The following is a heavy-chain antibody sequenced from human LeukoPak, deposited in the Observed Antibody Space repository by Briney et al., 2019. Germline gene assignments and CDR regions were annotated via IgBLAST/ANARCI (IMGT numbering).Heavy chain of an antibody. CDR2: ISHSGNT. CDR1: GGSFSGYY. V-gene: IGHV4-34*01. D-gene: IGHD3-10*01. J-gene: IGHJ4*02. CDR3: ARGGRYYGPGTYYGAY. Sequence: PSETLSLTCAVYGGSFSGYYWSWIRQPPGKWLEWIGEISHSGNTNYKPSLKSRVTMSVDTSKSQFSLKLTSVTAADTAMYYCARGGRYYGPGTYYGAYWGQGSLVTVSS.